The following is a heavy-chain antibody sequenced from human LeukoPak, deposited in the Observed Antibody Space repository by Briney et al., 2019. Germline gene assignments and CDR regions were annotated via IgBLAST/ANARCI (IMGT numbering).Heavy chain of an antibody. CDR2: IRYDGSNR. J-gene: IGHJ5*02. Sequence: VGSLRLSCAASGFSFSSYGMHWVRQAPGKGLEWVAFIRYDGSNRYYADSVKGRFTISRDNSKNTLYLQMNSLRAEDTAVYYCAKFNGGNSDGWFDPWGQGTLVTVSS. D-gene: IGHD4-23*01. CDR1: GFSFSSYG. V-gene: IGHV3-30*02. CDR3: AKFNGGNSDGWFDP.